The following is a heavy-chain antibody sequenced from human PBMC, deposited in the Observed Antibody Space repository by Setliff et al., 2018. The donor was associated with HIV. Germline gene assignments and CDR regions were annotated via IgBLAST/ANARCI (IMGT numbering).Heavy chain of an antibody. CDR1: GYTFTSYG. Sequence: ASVKVSCKASGYTFTSYGISWVRQAPGKGLEWMGWISAYTGNTNYAQKLQGRLTMTTDTSTSTVYMELRSLRSEDTAVYHCARDPAPSSSASYFQHWGQGTPVTVSS. V-gene: IGHV1-18*04. CDR3: ARDPAPSSSASYFQH. J-gene: IGHJ1*01. CDR2: ISAYTGNT. D-gene: IGHD6-6*01.